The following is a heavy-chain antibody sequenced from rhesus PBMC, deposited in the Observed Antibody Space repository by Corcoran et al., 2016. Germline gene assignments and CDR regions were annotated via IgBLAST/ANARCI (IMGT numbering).Heavy chain of an antibody. CDR1: GGSISSNY. CDR2: IYGSSGST. V-gene: IGHV4-160*01. Sequence: QVQLQESGPGLVKPSETLSLTCAVSGGSISSNYWSWIRQPPGKGLVLIGYIYGSSGSTYYNPSLKIRVTISTDTSKNQFSLKLSSVTAADTAVYYCARSNIVVVLNFDYWGQGVLVTVSS. J-gene: IGHJ4*01. D-gene: IGHD2-15*01. CDR3: ARSNIVVVLNFDY.